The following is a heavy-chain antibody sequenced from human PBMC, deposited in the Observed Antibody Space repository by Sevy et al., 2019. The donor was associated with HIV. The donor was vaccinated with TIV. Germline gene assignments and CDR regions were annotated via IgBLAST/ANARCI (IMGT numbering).Heavy chain of an antibody. CDR1: GGSISSYY. CDR2: LDYSGST. V-gene: IGHV4-59*13. D-gene: IGHD2-2*01. J-gene: IGHJ6*02. Sequence: SETLSLSCTVSGGSISSYYWIWIRQPPGKGLEWIGYLDYSGSTNYNPSFKGRVSISVDTSKNPISLKMTSVTAADTAVYYCARAGGSTDWGMDVWGQGTTVTVSS. CDR3: ARAGGSTDWGMDV.